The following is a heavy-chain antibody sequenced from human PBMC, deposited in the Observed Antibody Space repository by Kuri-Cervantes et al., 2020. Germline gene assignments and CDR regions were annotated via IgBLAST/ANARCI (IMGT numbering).Heavy chain of an antibody. Sequence: ESLKISCTVSGGSISSGDYYWSWIRQPPGKGLEWIGSIYHSGSTYYNPSLKSRVTISVDTSKNQFSLKLSSVTAADTAVYYCARRESIVVVTGRPRFNWFDPWGQGTLVTVSS. J-gene: IGHJ5*02. CDR2: IYHSGST. D-gene: IGHD2-21*02. CDR1: GGSISSGDYY. V-gene: IGHV4-39*07. CDR3: ARRESIVVVTGRPRFNWFDP.